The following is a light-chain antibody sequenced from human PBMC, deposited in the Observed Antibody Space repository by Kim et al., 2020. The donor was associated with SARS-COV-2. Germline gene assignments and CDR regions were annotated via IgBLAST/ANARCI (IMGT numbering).Light chain of an antibody. CDR2: DAS. V-gene: IGKV1-33*01. Sequence: DIQMTQSPSSLSASVGDSVTITCQASQGITNYVNGYQQKPGQAPKLLIYDASNLKTGVPSRFSGRGSGTDFTFTISSLQPEDIATYYCQQYDKRPLTFGGGTKVGIK. CDR1: QGITNY. J-gene: IGKJ4*01. CDR3: QQYDKRPLT.